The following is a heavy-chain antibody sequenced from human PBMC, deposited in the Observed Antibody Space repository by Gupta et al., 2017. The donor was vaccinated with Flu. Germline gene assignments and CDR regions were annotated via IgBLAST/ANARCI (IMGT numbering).Heavy chain of an antibody. CDR3: ARADDYRTYFDY. CDR2: TYYSGST. V-gene: IGHV4-31*02. D-gene: IGHD4-4*01. J-gene: IGHJ4*02. Sequence: SWIRQHPGKGLEWIGYTYYSGSTYYNPSLESRVTISVDTSKTQFSLHLNSVTAADTAVYYCARADDYRTYFDYWGQGHLVTVSA.